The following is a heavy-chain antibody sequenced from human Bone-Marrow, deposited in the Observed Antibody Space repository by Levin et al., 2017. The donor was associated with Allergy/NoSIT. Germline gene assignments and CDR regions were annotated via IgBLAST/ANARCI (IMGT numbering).Heavy chain of an antibody. Sequence: GGSLRLSCAASGFTFSSYGMHWVRQAPGKGLEWVAVISYDGSNKDYADSVRGRFTISRDNSKNTLYLQMNSLRAEDTAVYYCAKTNREEADILVVPAAPDYWGQGALVTVSS. CDR1: GFTFSSYG. J-gene: IGHJ4*02. CDR3: AKTNREEADILVVPAAPDY. CDR2: ISYDGSNK. D-gene: IGHD2-2*01. V-gene: IGHV3-30*18.